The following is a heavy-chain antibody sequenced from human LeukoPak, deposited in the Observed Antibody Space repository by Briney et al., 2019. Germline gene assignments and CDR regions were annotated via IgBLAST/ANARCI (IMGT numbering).Heavy chain of an antibody. J-gene: IGHJ4*02. CDR2: IRFDGRNT. D-gene: IGHD4-17*01. Sequence: GGSLRLSCSASGFTFSSYDMHWVRQAPGKGLEWVAFIRFDGRNTDFADSVKGRFTISRDNAKNTLYLQMNSLRAEDTAVFYRAKVSGALRRPGGFDYWGQGTLVTVSS. CDR1: GFTFSSYD. V-gene: IGHV3-30*02. CDR3: AKVSGALRRPGGFDY.